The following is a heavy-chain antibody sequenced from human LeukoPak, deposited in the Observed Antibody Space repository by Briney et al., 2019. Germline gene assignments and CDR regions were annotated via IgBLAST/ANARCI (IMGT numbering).Heavy chain of an antibody. CDR1: GGSISSSSYY. CDR2: IYYSGST. V-gene: IGHV4-39*07. CDR3: ARGGYCSSTSCYREGYYYYYYMDV. Sequence: SETLSLTCTVSGGSISSSSYYWGWIRQPPGKGLEWIGSIYYSGSTYYNPSLKSRVTISVDTSKNQFSLKLSSVTAADTAVYYCARGGYCSSTSCYREGYYYYYYMDVWGKGTTVTVSS. D-gene: IGHD2-2*02. J-gene: IGHJ6*03.